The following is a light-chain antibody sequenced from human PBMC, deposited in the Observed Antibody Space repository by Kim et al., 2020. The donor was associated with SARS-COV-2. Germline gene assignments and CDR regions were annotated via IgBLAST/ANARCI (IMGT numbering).Light chain of an antibody. CDR1: QNINNW. V-gene: IGKV1-5*01. J-gene: IGKJ1*01. CDR2: DAS. Sequence: DSQMTQSPSTLSASVGDRITITCRASQNINNWLAWYQQKSGKVPKLLIFDASSLEDGVPSRFSGSGSGTEFTLTINNLQPDDFATYCCQQYNDFPGTFGRGTKV. CDR3: QQYNDFPGT.